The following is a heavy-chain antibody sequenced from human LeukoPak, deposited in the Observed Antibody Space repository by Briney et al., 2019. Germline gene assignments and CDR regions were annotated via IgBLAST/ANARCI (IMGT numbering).Heavy chain of an antibody. J-gene: IGHJ3*02. CDR3: ASLTTAGAFDI. D-gene: IGHD3-22*01. Sequence: SETLSLTCTVSGGSISIYYWSWIRQPPGKGLEWIGYIYDSGSTNYNPSLKSRVTISVDTSKNQFSLKLSSVTAADTAVYYCASLTTAGAFDIRGQGTMVTVSS. CDR1: GGSISIYY. CDR2: IYDSGST. V-gene: IGHV4-59*01.